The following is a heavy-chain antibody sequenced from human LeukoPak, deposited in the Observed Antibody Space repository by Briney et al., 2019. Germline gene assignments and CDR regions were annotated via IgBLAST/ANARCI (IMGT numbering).Heavy chain of an antibody. CDR3: ARLPFGLELDY. J-gene: IGHJ4*02. Sequence: ASVKVSCKASGYTFTSYGISWVRQAPGQGLEWMGWMNPNSGNTGYAQKFQGRVTMTRNTSISTAYMELSSLRSEDTAVYYCARLPFGLELDYWGQGTLVTVSS. V-gene: IGHV1-8*02. CDR1: GYTFTSYG. D-gene: IGHD1-1*01. CDR2: MNPNSGNT.